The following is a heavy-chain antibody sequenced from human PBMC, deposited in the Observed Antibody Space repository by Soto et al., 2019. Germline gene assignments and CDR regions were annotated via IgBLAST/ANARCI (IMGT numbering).Heavy chain of an antibody. CDR1: GFTVSSNY. J-gene: IGHJ4*02. Sequence: GGSLRLSCAASGFTVSSNYMSWVRQAPGKGLEWVSVIYSGGSTYYADSVKGRFTISRDNSKNTLYLQMNSLRAEDTAVYYCASPGDFWSGYFDYWGQGTLVTVSS. V-gene: IGHV3-66*01. CDR2: IYSGGST. CDR3: ASPGDFWSGYFDY. D-gene: IGHD3-3*01.